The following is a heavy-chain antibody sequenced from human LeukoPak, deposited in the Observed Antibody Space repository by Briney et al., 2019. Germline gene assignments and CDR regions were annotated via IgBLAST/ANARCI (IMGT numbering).Heavy chain of an antibody. CDR1: GFTFSSYS. Sequence: GSLRLSCAASGFTFSSYSMNWVRQAPGKGLEWVSYISSSSSTIYYADSVKGRFTISRDNAKNSLYLQMNSLRAEDTAVYYCARTYSSSWYDYYYMDVWGKGTTVTVSS. CDR2: ISSSSSTI. J-gene: IGHJ6*03. CDR3: ARTYSSSWYDYYYMDV. D-gene: IGHD6-13*01. V-gene: IGHV3-48*01.